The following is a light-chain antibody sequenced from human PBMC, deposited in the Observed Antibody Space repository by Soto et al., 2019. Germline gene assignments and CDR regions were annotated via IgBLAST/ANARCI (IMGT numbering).Light chain of an antibody. CDR2: DAS. CDR3: QQSSSWPRIT. J-gene: IGKJ5*01. V-gene: IGKV3-11*01. CDR1: QSVRSY. Sequence: ESMLTQSPATLSLSPGERATLSCSASQSVRSYLAWYQQKPGQAPRLLIYDASNRAPGIPARFSGSGSGTHFTLTISSLEPDDFAVYDCQQSSSWPRITFGQGTRLDIK.